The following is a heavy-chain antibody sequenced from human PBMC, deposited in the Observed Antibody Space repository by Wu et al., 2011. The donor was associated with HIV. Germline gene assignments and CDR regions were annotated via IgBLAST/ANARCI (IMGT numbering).Heavy chain of an antibody. D-gene: IGHD3-3*01. CDR3: ARSYDFWSPFDP. Sequence: SLRLSCASLWIRLQYYYMTWIRQAPGRAGIGFIHYWCSNTIYYADSVKGRFTISRDNTKNSLYLQMSSLRAEDTAVYYCARSYDFWSPFDPWGQGVLVTVSS. CDR1: IRLQYYY. V-gene: IGHV3-11*04. CDR2: YWCSNTI. J-gene: IGHJ5*02.